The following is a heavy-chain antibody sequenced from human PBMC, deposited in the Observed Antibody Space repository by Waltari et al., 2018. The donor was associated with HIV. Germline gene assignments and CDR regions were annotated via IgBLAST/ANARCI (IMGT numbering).Heavy chain of an antibody. J-gene: IGHJ6*02. Sequence: EVQLVEAGGGLVQPGGSLRRSCDASGFTFRRHWMSWVGQAPGKGLEWVANIKQDGSEKYYVDSVKGRFTISRDNAKNSLYLQMNSLRAEDTAVYYCARITIFGVVNDYGMDVWGQGTTVTVSS. D-gene: IGHD3-3*01. CDR3: ARITIFGVVNDYGMDV. CDR2: IKQDGSEK. V-gene: IGHV3-7*01. CDR1: GFTFRRHW.